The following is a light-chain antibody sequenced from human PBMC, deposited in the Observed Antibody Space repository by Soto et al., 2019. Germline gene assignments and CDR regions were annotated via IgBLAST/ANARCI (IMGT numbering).Light chain of an antibody. CDR2: SAS. V-gene: IGKV1-39*01. Sequence: DIQMSQSPSSLSASVGDSVTITCRASETIIDYLNWYQQQPGEAPKLLIFSASGLHSGVPSRFRGSGSGTHFALTISCLQPEGFATCFCQQGFSAPRTFGEGTK. J-gene: IGKJ2*01. CDR3: QQGFSAPRT. CDR1: ETIIDY.